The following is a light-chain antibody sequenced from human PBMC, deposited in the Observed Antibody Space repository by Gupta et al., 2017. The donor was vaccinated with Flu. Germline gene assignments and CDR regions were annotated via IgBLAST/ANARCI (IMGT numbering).Light chain of an antibody. Sequence: SYVLTQPPSVSVAPGQTARIACGGNTIGSKSVHWYQQKSDQAPVLIVYDDRDRPSGAPEPVSCSHFGTTATLTISGVDAGEEAAYYCQVWEGVSDNTVVLGGGTKLTVL. J-gene: IGLJ2*01. V-gene: IGLV3-21*02. CDR1: TIGSKS. CDR2: DDR. CDR3: QVWEGVSDNTVV.